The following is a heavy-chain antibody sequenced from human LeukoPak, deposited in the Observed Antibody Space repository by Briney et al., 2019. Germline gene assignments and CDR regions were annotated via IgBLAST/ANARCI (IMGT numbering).Heavy chain of an antibody. CDR3: ARLSTVIICDY. CDR1: GYSISSGYY. CDR2: IYHSGST. J-gene: IGHJ4*02. D-gene: IGHD4-11*01. Sequence: PSETLSLTCAVSGYSISSGYYRGWIRQPPGKGLEWIGSIYHSGSTYYNPSLKRRVTISVDTSKNQFSLKLSSVTAADTAVYYCARLSTVIICDYWGQGTLVTVFS. V-gene: IGHV4-38-2*01.